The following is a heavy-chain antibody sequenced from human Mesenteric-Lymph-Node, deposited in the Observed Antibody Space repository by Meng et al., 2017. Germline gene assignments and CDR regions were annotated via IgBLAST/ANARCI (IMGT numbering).Heavy chain of an antibody. D-gene: IGHD5-18*01. J-gene: IGHJ2*01. CDR3: ARVGWRQWSFDL. V-gene: IGHV4-4*02. Sequence: QGRLKEPGPGLVKPSGTLSLTCTVSGDSISSEIWWSWVRQPPGKGLEWIGEVYHRGDTNYNPSLKSRVTISVDTSNNQFSLKLSSVTAADTAVYYCARVGWRQWSFDLWGRGTLVTVSS. CDR1: GDSISSEIW. CDR2: VYHRGDT.